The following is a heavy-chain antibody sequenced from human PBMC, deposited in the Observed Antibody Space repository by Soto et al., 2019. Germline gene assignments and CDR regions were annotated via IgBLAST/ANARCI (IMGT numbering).Heavy chain of an antibody. CDR2: ISSSGST. D-gene: IGHD5-18*01. Sequence: SETLSLTCTVSGGSVSSGSYYWTWIRQPPGKGLEWIGYISSSGSTKYNPSLKSRVTISRDTSSNQFSLELTSVTAADTAIYYCARDIRGYSRAFDYWGQGTLVTVSS. V-gene: IGHV4-61*01. J-gene: IGHJ4*02. CDR1: GGSVSSGSYY. CDR3: ARDIRGYSRAFDY.